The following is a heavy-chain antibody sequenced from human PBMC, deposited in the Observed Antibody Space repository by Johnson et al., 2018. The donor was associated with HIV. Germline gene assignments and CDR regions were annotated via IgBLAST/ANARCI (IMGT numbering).Heavy chain of an antibody. Sequence: QVQLVESGGGVVQPGKSLRLSCAASGFTFSGYGMHWVRQAPGKGLEWVSVIYSGGSTYYADSLKGRFTISRDNSKNTLYLQMNSLRAEDTAVYYCATAGVVTIFGVVIPTDAFDIWGQGTMVTVSS. V-gene: IGHV3-NL1*01. CDR1: GFTFSGYG. CDR3: ATAGVVTIFGVVIPTDAFDI. J-gene: IGHJ3*02. CDR2: IYSGGST. D-gene: IGHD3-3*01.